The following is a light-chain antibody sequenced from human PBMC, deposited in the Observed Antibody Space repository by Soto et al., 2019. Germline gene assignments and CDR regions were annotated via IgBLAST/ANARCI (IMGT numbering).Light chain of an antibody. CDR2: GVS. CDR3: SSYTSSTAYV. V-gene: IGLV2-14*01. CDR1: RSDDGGYNY. J-gene: IGLJ1*01. Sequence: QSALTQPASVSGSPGQSITISCTGTRSDDGGYNYVSWYQLPPGKPPTLILYGVSNRPSGVDNLFSGSKSRNTDSLTISGLQSEDEADYYCSSYTSSTAYVCGHGT.